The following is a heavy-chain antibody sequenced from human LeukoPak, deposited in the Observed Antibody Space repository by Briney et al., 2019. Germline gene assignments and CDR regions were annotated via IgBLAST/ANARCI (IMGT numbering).Heavy chain of an antibody. CDR1: GFTFSNAW. CDR2: IQFDGSNE. CDR3: AKDRCSNGIGCYYYYMDV. J-gene: IGHJ6*03. Sequence: GGSLRLSCAASGFTFSNAWMSWVRQAPGKGLEWVAYIQFDGSNEQYADSVKGRFSISRDSSKNILYLQMNSLRAEDTAVYYCAKDRCSNGIGCYYYYMDVWGKGTTVTISS. D-gene: IGHD2-8*01. V-gene: IGHV3-30*02.